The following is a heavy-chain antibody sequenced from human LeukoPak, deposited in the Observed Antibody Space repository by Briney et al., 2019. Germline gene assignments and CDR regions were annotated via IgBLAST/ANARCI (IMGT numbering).Heavy chain of an antibody. V-gene: IGHV4-39*01. CDR3: ARRKLRYFDWLLD. Sequence: SETLSLTCTVSGGSISSSSYYWGWIRQPPGKGLEWIGSIYYSGSTYYNPSLESRVTIFVDTSKNQFSLKLSSVTAADTAVYYCARRKLRYFDWLLDWGQGTLVTVSS. CDR1: GGSISSSSYY. J-gene: IGHJ4*02. D-gene: IGHD3-9*01. CDR2: IYYSGST.